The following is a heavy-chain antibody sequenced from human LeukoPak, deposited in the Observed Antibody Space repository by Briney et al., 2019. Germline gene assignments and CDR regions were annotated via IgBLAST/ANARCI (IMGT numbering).Heavy chain of an antibody. J-gene: IGHJ3*02. V-gene: IGHV4-34*01. Sequence: KPSETLSLTCAVYGGSFSGYYWSWIRQPPGKGLEWIGEINHSGSTNYNPSLKSRVTISVDTSKNQFSLKLSSVTAADTAVYYCARPVESGFGGLDAFDIWGQGTMVTVSS. D-gene: IGHD3-10*01. CDR1: GGSFSGYY. CDR3: ARPVESGFGGLDAFDI. CDR2: INHSGST.